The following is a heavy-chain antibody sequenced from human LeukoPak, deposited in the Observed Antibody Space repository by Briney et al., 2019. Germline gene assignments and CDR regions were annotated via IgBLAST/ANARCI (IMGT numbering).Heavy chain of an antibody. V-gene: IGHV4-39*01. CDR2: MYYSGST. CDR3: ATEYSYSFDI. Sequence: SSETLSLTCTVSGGSISSSSFYWGWIRQPPGKGLEWIGSMYYSGSTYYNPSLKSRVTISVHTSKNQFSLKLSSVTAADTAVYYCATEYSYSFDIWGQGTMVTVSS. D-gene: IGHD5-18*01. J-gene: IGHJ3*02. CDR1: GGSISSSSFY.